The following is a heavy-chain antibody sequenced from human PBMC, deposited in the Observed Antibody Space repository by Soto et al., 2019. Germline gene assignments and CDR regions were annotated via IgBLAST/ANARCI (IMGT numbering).Heavy chain of an antibody. CDR3: ARGATVTTTYYYYGMDV. V-gene: IGHV1-69*06. J-gene: IGHJ6*02. D-gene: IGHD4-17*01. CDR1: GGTFSIYA. CDR2: IIPIFGTA. Sequence: SVKVSCKASGGTFSIYAISWVRQSPLQGLEWMGGIIPIFGTANYAQKFQGRVTITADKSTSTAYMELSSLRSEDTAVYYCARGATVTTTYYYYGMDVWGQGTTVTVSS.